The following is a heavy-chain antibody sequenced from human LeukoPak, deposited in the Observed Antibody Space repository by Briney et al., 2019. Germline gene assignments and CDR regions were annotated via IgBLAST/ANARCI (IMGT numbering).Heavy chain of an antibody. CDR2: IYVTGT. Sequence: SETLSLTCTVSGGSIGTYYWGWIRQSPGKGLEWIGYIYVTGTRYNPYLQSRVTTSVDRSRNQFFLKMSSVTAADTAVYYCARHIGGGIEDMDVWGKGTKVIVSS. CDR1: GGSIGTYY. J-gene: IGHJ6*03. D-gene: IGHD3-16*02. CDR3: ARHIGGGIEDMDV. V-gene: IGHV4-59*08.